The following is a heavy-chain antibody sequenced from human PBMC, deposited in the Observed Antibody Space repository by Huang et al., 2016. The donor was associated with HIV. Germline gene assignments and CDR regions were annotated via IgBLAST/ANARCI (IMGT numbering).Heavy chain of an antibody. J-gene: IGHJ6*02. CDR2: VNDSGAT. V-gene: IGHV4-34*02. CDR1: GGSFTCNY. CDR3: ARQWTILEWLLGLDV. Sequence: QMQLQQRGAGLLKPSETLSLTCGVSGGSFTCNYLTWIRQAPGKWLEWIGQVNDSGATNYTPFLNGRVTISLDKSNRELSLNVRSVTAADTAVYYCARQWTILEWLLGLDVWGQGTTVIVSS. D-gene: IGHD3-3*01.